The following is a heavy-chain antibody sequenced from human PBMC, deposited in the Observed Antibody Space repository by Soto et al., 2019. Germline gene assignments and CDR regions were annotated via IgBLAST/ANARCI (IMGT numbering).Heavy chain of an antibody. J-gene: IGHJ4*02. CDR1: GYSFTTSG. D-gene: IGHD3-16*01. CDR3: ARRLYGDYDY. Sequence: GASVKVSCKASGYSFTTSGITWVRQAPGQGREWMGWISTYNGNINYAQKLQDRVTLTTDTSTSTAYMELRSLSSDATAVYYCARRLYGDYDYWGQGTLVTVSS. V-gene: IGHV1-18*01. CDR2: ISTYNGNI.